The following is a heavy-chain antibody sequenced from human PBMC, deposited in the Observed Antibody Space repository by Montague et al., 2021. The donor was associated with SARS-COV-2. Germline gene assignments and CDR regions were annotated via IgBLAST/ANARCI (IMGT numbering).Heavy chain of an antibody. V-gene: IGHV4-4*02. CDR2: IYSSGNT. J-gene: IGHJ2*01. D-gene: IGHD7-27*01. Sequence: SETLSLICAVSGISITNRNWWSWVRQPPGKGLELLGEIYSSGNTHYDPSLQGRATMSLDKSNKQVLLSLTSVTAADTAIYYCGTGLYWYFDHWGHGTLVTVSS. CDR3: GTGLYWYFDH. CDR1: GISITNRNW.